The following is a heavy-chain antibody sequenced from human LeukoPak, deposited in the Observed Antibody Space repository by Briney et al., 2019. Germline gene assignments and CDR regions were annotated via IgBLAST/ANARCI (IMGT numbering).Heavy chain of an antibody. CDR3: ARALGYCSSASCYIDY. V-gene: IGHV4-34*01. Sequence: SETLSLTCAVYGGSFSGYYWSWIRQPPGKGLEWIGEINHSGSTNYNPSLKSRVTISVDTSKNQFSLKLSSVTAADTAVYYCARALGYCSSASCYIDYWGQGTLVTVSS. J-gene: IGHJ4*02. CDR2: INHSGST. CDR1: GGSFSGYY. D-gene: IGHD2-2*02.